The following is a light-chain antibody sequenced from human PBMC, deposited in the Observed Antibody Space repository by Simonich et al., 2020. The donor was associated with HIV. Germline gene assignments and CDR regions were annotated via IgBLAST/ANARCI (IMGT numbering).Light chain of an antibody. CDR1: QSVSSQ. CDR2: GAS. Sequence: EIVMTQSPATLSVSPGKRSTLSCRASQSVSSQLAWYQQKPGQAPRLLIYGASTRATGIPAMFSGSGSGTEFTLTISSLQSEDFAVYYCQQRSNWPLTFGPGTKVDIK. V-gene: IGKV3-15*01. CDR3: QQRSNWPLT. J-gene: IGKJ3*01.